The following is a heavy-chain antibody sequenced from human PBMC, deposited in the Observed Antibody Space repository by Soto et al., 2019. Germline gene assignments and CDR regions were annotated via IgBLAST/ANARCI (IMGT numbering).Heavy chain of an antibody. Sequence: QVRLVDSGGGVVQPGRSLRLSCAASGFTFSSHGMHWVRQAPGKGLEWVAVISYDGSNKDYADSVKGRFTISRDNSKNTLYLQMDSLRAEDTAMYYWAKGGSGGLADDYWGQGTLVTVSS. CDR3: AKGGSGGLADDY. J-gene: IGHJ4*02. CDR1: GFTFSSHG. V-gene: IGHV3-30*18. CDR2: ISYDGSNK. D-gene: IGHD6-19*01.